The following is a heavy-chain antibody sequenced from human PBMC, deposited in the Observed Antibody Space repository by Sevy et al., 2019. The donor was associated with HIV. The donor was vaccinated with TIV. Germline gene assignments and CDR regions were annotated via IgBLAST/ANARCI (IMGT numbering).Heavy chain of an antibody. CDR2: VHNTGSA. CDR1: GGSVTRGQFY. V-gene: IGHV4-61*02. Sequence: SETLSLTCTVSGGSVTRGQFYWSWIRQPAGKGLEWIGRVHNTGSATYNPSLRNRVGMLIDTSKNQFSLVLSSVTAADTAVYYCARHVGDYVFRYFDLWGRGTLVTVSS. J-gene: IGHJ2*01. D-gene: IGHD4-17*01. CDR3: ARHVGDYVFRYFDL.